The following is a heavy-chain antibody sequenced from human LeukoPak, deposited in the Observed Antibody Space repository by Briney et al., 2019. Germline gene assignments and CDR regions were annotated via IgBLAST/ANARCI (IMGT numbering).Heavy chain of an antibody. J-gene: IGHJ4*02. D-gene: IGHD5-24*01. CDR3: ARVNEDGYNPHFDY. CDR1: GGSISSGGYY. V-gene: IGHV4-31*03. Sequence: PSETLSLTCTVSGGSISSGGYYWSWIRQHPGKSLEWIGYIYYSGSTYYNPSLKSRVTISVDTSKNQFSLKLSSVTAADTAVYYCARVNEDGYNPHFDYWGQGTLVTVSS. CDR2: IYYSGST.